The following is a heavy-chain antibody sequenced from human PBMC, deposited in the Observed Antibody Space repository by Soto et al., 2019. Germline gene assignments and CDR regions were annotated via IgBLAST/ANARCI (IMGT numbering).Heavy chain of an antibody. Sequence: GGSLRLSCAASGFTFSSYAMSWVRQAPGKGLEWVSAISGSGGSTYYADSVKGRFTISRDNSKNTLYLQMNSLRAEDTAVYYCAKSPGRDLPPKRIPHAFDIWGQGTMVTVSS. CDR3: AKSPGRDLPPKRIPHAFDI. CDR2: ISGSGGST. J-gene: IGHJ3*02. D-gene: IGHD2-8*02. V-gene: IGHV3-23*01. CDR1: GFTFSSYA.